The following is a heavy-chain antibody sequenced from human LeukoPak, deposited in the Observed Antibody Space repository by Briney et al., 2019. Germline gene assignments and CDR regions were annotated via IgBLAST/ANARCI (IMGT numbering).Heavy chain of an antibody. CDR3: ARHPKKRIVVVPAAPSRIDY. V-gene: IGHV4-39*01. D-gene: IGHD2-2*01. J-gene: IGHJ4*02. CDR2: IYYSGST. CDR1: GGSISSSSYY. Sequence: PSETLSLTCTVSGGSISSSSYYWGWIRQSPGKGLEWIATIYYSGSTYYNPSLKSRVTISVDTSKNQFSLKLSSVTAADTAVYYCARHPKKRIVVVPAAPSRIDYWGQGTLVTVS.